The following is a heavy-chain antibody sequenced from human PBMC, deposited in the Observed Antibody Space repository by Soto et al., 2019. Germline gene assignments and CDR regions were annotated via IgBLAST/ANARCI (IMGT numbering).Heavy chain of an antibody. CDR3: TRGGSLYWYFDL. D-gene: IGHD1-26*01. J-gene: IGHJ2*01. CDR1: GYTFTNYA. Sequence: QVQLVQSGAEVKKPGASVKVSCKASGYTFTNYAMHWVRQAPGQRLEWMGWINAGNGNTKYSQKFQGRVTITRDTSASTAYMKLSSLRAEDTAVYYCTRGGSLYWYFDLWGRGTLVTVSS. V-gene: IGHV1-3*01. CDR2: INAGNGNT.